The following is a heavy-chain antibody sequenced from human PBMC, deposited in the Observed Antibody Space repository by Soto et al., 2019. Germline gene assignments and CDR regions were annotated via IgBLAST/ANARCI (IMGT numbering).Heavy chain of an antibody. CDR1: GGSFSGYY. CDR2: INHSGST. D-gene: IGHD2-2*01. Sequence: PSETLSLTCAVYGGSFSGYYWSWIRQPPGKVLEWIGEINHSGSTNYNPSLKSRVTITVDTSKNQFSLKLSSVTAADTAVYYCARDGPYRCSSTSCENNTWFDPWGQGTLVTVSS. CDR3: ARDGPYRCSSTSCENNTWFDP. J-gene: IGHJ5*02. V-gene: IGHV4-34*01.